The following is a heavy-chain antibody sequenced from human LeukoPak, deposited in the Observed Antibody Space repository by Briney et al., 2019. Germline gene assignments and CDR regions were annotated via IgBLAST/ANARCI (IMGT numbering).Heavy chain of an antibody. CDR3: VSGGLGARKYYSDPFHY. V-gene: IGHV3-53*01. CDR1: GFSVSRKY. D-gene: IGHD3-10*01. CDR2: IYSAGAT. Sequence: GGSLRLSFVASGFSVSRKYVSWVRQAPGKGLEGVSMIYSAGATCYADYVRGRFTISRDNSKNTVCLQMNHLRAKDTAVYYCVSGGLGARKYYSDPFHYWGQGTLVTVSS. J-gene: IGHJ4*02.